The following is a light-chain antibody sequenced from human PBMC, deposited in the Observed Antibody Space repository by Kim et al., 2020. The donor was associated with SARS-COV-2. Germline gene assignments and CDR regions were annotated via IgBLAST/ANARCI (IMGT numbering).Light chain of an antibody. Sequence: SVGDRVTITCRASQSIASSLNWYQMKPGKAPKLLIYAASSLQSGVPSRFSGSGSGTDFTLTISSLQPEDFATYYCQQSYTILPLTFGGGTKVDIK. V-gene: IGKV1-39*01. CDR1: QSIASS. CDR3: QQSYTILPLT. CDR2: AAS. J-gene: IGKJ4*01.